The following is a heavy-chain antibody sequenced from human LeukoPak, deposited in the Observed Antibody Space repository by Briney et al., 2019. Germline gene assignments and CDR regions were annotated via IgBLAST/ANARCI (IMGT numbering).Heavy chain of an antibody. CDR1: GFTVSSNY. CDR3: ARDQNAGYFDY. J-gene: IGHJ4*02. Sequence: GGSLRLSCAASGFTVSSNYMNWVRQAAGKGLEWVAIISYDGGNKYYAESVKGRFTISRDNSKNTLYLQMNSLRPEDTAVYFCARDQNAGYFDYWGQGTLVTVSS. D-gene: IGHD1-1*01. V-gene: IGHV3-30-3*01. CDR2: ISYDGGNK.